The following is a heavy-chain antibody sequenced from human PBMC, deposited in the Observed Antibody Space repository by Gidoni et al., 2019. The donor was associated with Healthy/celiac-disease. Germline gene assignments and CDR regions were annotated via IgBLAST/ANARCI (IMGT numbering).Heavy chain of an antibody. CDR3: AREVAGILDAFDI. Sequence: EVQLVESGGGLVQPGGSLRLSCAASGFTFSSYSMNWVRQAPGKGLEWVSYISSSSSTIYYADSVKGRFTISRDNAKNSLYLQMNSLRAEDTAVYYCAREVAGILDAFDIWGQGTMVTVSS. J-gene: IGHJ3*02. CDR1: GFTFSSYS. CDR2: ISSSSSTI. D-gene: IGHD6-19*01. V-gene: IGHV3-48*01.